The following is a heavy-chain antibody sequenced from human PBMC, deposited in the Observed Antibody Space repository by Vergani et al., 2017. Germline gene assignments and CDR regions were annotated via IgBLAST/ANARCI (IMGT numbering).Heavy chain of an antibody. J-gene: IGHJ5*02. D-gene: IGHD3-3*01. CDR2: IKSDGSIT. Sequence: EVQLVESGGVVVQPGGSLRLSCAASGFTFNSYWMHWVRQAPGKGLLWVSRIKSDGSITAYADSVKGRFTISRANAQNTLYLQMNSLRVEDTGVYYCVRGGRGDHGDFWSRLGPWGQGTRVIVSS. CDR1: GFTFNSYW. CDR3: VRGGRGDHGDFWSRLGP. V-gene: IGHV3-74*03.